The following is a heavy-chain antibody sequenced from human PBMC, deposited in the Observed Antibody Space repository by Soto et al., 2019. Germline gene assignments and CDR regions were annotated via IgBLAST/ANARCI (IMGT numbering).Heavy chain of an antibody. CDR2: IKSKTDGGTT. D-gene: IGHD5-12*01. J-gene: IGHJ4*02. V-gene: IGHV3-15*01. CDR1: GFTFSNAW. Sequence: GGSLRLSCAASGFTFSNAWMSWVRQAPGKGLEWVGRIKSKTDGGTTDYAAPVKGRFTISRDDSKNTLYLQMNSLKTEDTAVYYCTTDIVATILDGPIDYWGQGTLVTVSS. CDR3: TTDIVATILDGPIDY.